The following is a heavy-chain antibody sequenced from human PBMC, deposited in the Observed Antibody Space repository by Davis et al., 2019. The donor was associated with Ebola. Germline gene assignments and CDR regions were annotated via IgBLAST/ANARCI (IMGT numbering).Heavy chain of an antibody. CDR1: GFTFSNAW. CDR2: IKSKTDGGTT. CDR3: TTDGYYDFWSGYLSGDY. J-gene: IGHJ4*02. Sequence: GESLKISCAASGFTFSNAWMNWVRQAPGKGLEWVGRIKSKTDGGTTDYAAPVKGRFIISRDDSKNTLYLQMNSLKTEDTAVYYCTTDGYYDFWSGYLSGDYWGQGTLVTVSS. D-gene: IGHD3-3*01. V-gene: IGHV3-15*07.